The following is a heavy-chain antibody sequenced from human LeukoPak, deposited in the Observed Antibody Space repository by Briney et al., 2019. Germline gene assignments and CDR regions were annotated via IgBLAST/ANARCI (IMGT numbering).Heavy chain of an antibody. CDR2: ISWNSGSI. CDR3: AKDHGYSGYDAHFDY. D-gene: IGHD5-12*01. CDR1: GFTFDDYA. J-gene: IGHJ4*02. Sequence: GGSLRLSCAASGFTFDDYAMHWVRQAPGKGLEWVSGISWNSGSIGYADSVKGRFTISRDNAKNSLYLQMNSLRAEDMALYYCAKDHGYSGYDAHFDYWGQGTLVTVSS. V-gene: IGHV3-9*03.